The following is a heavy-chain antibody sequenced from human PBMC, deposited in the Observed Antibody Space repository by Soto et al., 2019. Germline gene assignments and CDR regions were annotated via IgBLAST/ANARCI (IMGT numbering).Heavy chain of an antibody. J-gene: IGHJ4*02. Sequence: GGSLRLSCAASGFTFSSYGMHWVRQAPGKGLEWVAVISYDGSNKYYADSVKGRFTISRDNSKNTLYLQMNSLRAEDTAVYYCAKSENVLRYFDWLLLPFADDYWGQGTLVTVSS. CDR1: GFTFSSYG. CDR2: ISYDGSNK. CDR3: AKSENVLRYFDWLLLPFADDY. D-gene: IGHD3-9*01. V-gene: IGHV3-30*18.